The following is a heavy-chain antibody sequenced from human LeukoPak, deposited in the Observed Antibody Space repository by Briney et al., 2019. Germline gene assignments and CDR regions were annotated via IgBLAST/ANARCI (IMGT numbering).Heavy chain of an antibody. D-gene: IGHD6-13*01. CDR3: AKDHGYSSSWYAVDY. CDR1: GFTFSSYW. J-gene: IGHJ4*02. CDR2: IKQDGSEK. Sequence: PGGSLRLSCAASGFTFSSYWMSWVRQAPGKGLEWVANIKQDGSEKYYVDSVKGRFTISRDNAKSSLYLQMNSLRAEDTAVYYCAKDHGYSSSWYAVDYWGQGTLVTVSS. V-gene: IGHV3-7*01.